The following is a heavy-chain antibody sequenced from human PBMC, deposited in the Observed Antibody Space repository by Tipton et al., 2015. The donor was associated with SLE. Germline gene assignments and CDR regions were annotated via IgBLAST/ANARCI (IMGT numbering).Heavy chain of an antibody. CDR2: IRSKAYGGTT. J-gene: IGHJ4*02. V-gene: IGHV3-49*04. D-gene: IGHD4-17*01. CDR1: GFSFGEYA. Sequence: VQLVQSGGGLVQPGRSLRVSCTASGFSFGEYAMSWVRQAPGKGLEWVGFIRSKAYGGTTEYAASVKGRFTISRDDSKSIASLQMNSLRAEDTAIYYCAKVGPTVTSGLDYWGQGTLVTVSS. CDR3: AKVGPTVTSGLDY.